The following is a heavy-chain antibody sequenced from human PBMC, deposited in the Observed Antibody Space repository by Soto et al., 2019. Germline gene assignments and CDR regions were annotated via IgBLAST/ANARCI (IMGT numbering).Heavy chain of an antibody. J-gene: IGHJ4*02. Sequence: GGSLRLSCAASGFTFSSYSMNWVRQAPGKGLEWVSSISSSSSYIYYADSVKGRFTISRDNAKNSLFLQMNSLRPEDTALYYCAKDMKWGGMTTIHYFDSWGQGTQVTVSS. V-gene: IGHV3-21*04. D-gene: IGHD4-17*01. CDR2: ISSSSSYI. CDR3: AKDMKWGGMTTIHYFDS. CDR1: GFTFSSYS.